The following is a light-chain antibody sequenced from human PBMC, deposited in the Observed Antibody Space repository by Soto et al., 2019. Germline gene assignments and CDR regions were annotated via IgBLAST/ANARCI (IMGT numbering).Light chain of an antibody. CDR1: SSDVGGYNY. Sequence: QSFLTQPASVSGSPGQSITISCAGTSSDVGGYNYVSWYQHHPGKAPKLMIYDVSNRPSGVSNRFSGSKSGNTASLTISGLQGEDEADYYCVSYTSISTHVFGTGTKVTVL. V-gene: IGLV2-14*01. CDR3: VSYTSISTHV. CDR2: DVS. J-gene: IGLJ1*01.